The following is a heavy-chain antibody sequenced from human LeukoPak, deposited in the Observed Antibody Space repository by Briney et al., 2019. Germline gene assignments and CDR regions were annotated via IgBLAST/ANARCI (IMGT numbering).Heavy chain of an antibody. CDR2: ISSSSSYI. D-gene: IGHD2-15*01. CDR3: ATELVVVAAQEVDY. V-gene: IGHV3-21*01. CDR1: GFTFSSYS. Sequence: GGSLRLSCAASGFTFSSYSMNWVRQAPGKGLEWVSSISSSSSYIYYADSVKGRFTISRDNAKNSLYLQMNSLRAEDAAVYYCATELVVVAAQEVDYWGQGTLVTVSS. J-gene: IGHJ4*02.